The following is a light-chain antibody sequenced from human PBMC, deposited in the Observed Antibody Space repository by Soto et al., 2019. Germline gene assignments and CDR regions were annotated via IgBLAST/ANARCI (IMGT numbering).Light chain of an antibody. CDR1: QNVSSSY. Sequence: EIVLSQSPGTLSLTPGERATLSCRASQNVSSSYLAWYQHKPGQAPRLLIYNTSRRATGIPDRFTGSGSGTDFAVTISRLEPEDFAVYYCQQAGSSSITFGQGTLPEI. V-gene: IGKV3-20*01. J-gene: IGKJ5*01. CDR2: NTS. CDR3: QQAGSSSIT.